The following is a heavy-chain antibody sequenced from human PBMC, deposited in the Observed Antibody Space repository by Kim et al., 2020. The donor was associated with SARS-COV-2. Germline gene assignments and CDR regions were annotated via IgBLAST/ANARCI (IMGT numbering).Heavy chain of an antibody. V-gene: IGHV4-59*01. D-gene: IGHD5-12*01. CDR2: IYYSGST. J-gene: IGHJ4*02. CDR3: ARSKGWLQRKPFDY. CDR1: GGSISSYY. Sequence: SETLSLTCTVSGGSISSYYWSWIRQPPGKGLEWIGYIYYSGSTNYNPSLKSRVTISVDTSKNQFSLKLSSVTAADTAVYYCARSKGWLQRKPFDYWGQGTLVTVSS.